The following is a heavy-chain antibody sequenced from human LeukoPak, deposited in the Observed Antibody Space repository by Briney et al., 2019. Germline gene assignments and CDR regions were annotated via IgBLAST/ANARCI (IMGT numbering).Heavy chain of an antibody. CDR3: VRDSSIYSYGFLYYYYGMDV. J-gene: IGHJ6*02. Sequence: PGGSLRLSCAASGFTFSSYAMHWVRQAPGKGLEWVAVMSYDGSNKYYADSVKGRFTISRDNSKNTLYLQMNSLRAEDTAVYYCVRDSSIYSYGFLYYYYGMDVWGQGTTVTVSS. V-gene: IGHV3-30-3*01. CDR1: GFTFSSYA. CDR2: MSYDGSNK. D-gene: IGHD5-18*01.